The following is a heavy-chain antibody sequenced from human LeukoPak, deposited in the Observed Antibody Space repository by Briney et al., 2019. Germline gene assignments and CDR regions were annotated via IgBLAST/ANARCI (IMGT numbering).Heavy chain of an antibody. D-gene: IGHD2-8*01. CDR3: AKEQRIRHCSEGVCMEGYYFDY. V-gene: IGHV3-23*01. J-gene: IGHJ4*02. CDR1: GFPFNMFA. CDR2: LSRGGGTT. Sequence: GGSLRLSCTGSGFPFNMFAMNWVRQAPGQGLEWVSGLSRGGGTTNYADSVKGRFTISRDTSKNMVFLQMNDLRPEDTAVYYCAKEQRIRHCSEGVCMEGYYFDYWGQGSLVTVSS.